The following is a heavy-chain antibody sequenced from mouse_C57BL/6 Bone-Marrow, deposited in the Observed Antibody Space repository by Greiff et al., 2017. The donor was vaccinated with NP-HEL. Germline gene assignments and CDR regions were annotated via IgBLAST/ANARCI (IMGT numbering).Heavy chain of an antibody. CDR2: INPSSGYT. V-gene: IGHV1-7*01. J-gene: IGHJ4*01. CDR1: GYTFTSYW. D-gene: IGHD4-1*02. Sequence: QVQLQQSGAELAKPGASVKLSCTASGYTFTSYWMNWVKQRPGQGLEWLGYINPSSGYTKYKQQFKDKATLTADKSSSKAYMQLSSLTYEDSAGYYCARYRASTGTRAMDYWGQGTSVTVSS. CDR3: ARYRASTGTRAMDY.